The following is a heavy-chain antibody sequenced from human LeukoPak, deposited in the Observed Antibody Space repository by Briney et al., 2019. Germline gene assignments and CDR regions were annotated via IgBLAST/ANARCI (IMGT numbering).Heavy chain of an antibody. V-gene: IGHV3-48*04. D-gene: IGHD2-21*02. Sequence: PGGSLRLSCAASGFTFSSYSMNWVRQAPGKGLEWISYIRSDSSAISYADSVKGRFTISRDNVKNSRHLQMNSLRAEDTAVYYCARDEWIYCSGDCFSGYWGQGTLVTVSS. J-gene: IGHJ4*02. CDR3: ARDEWIYCSGDCFSGY. CDR1: GFTFSSYS. CDR2: IRSDSSAI.